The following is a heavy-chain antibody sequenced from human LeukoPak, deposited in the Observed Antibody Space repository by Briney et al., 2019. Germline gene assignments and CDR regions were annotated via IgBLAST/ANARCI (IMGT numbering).Heavy chain of an antibody. CDR3: ARARMYSSGWYFDY. D-gene: IGHD6-19*01. J-gene: IGHJ4*02. Sequence: GRSLRLSCAASGFTFSSYAMHWVRQAPGKGLEWVAVISYDGSNKYYADSVKGRFTISRDNSKNTLYLQMNSLRAEDTAVYYCARARMYSSGWYFDYWGQGTPVTVSS. V-gene: IGHV3-30-3*01. CDR1: GFTFSSYA. CDR2: ISYDGSNK.